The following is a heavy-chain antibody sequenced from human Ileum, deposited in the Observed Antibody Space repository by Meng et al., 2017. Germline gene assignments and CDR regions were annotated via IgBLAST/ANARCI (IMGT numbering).Heavy chain of an antibody. CDR1: GGALTDYY. D-gene: IGHD3-22*01. CDR3: ARVELRGDTRDSCGLDH. J-gene: IGHJ4*02. Sequence: QVQLAQRGAGLLKPSETLALTCAVYGGALTDYYWSWTRQTPGKGLEWIGEINHGGNTNYNPSLKSRVTISIDTSRDQFSLKLTSVTAADTAVYYCARVELRGDTRDSCGLDHWGQGTLVTVSS. CDR2: INHGGNT. V-gene: IGHV4-34*01.